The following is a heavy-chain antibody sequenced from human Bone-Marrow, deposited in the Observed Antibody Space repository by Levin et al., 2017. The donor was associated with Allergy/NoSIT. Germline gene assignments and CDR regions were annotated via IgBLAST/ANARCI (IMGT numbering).Heavy chain of an antibody. CDR2: IDTGGQT. CDR3: ATGLRGWDF. V-gene: IGHV3-13*01. D-gene: IGHD6-19*01. J-gene: IGHJ4*02. CDR1: GFTFSTYD. Sequence: GESLKISCAASGFTFSTYDMHWVRQVAGKGLEWVSGIDTGGQTFYSRAVRGRFTLSRENVKNSHYLQMDSLTAGDTAVYYCATGLRGWDFWGQGTLVTVSS.